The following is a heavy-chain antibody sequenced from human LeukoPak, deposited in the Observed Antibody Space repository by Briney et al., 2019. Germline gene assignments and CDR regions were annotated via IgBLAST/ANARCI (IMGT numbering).Heavy chain of an antibody. J-gene: IGHJ4*02. Sequence: SETLSLTCTVSSDSISSYYWIWIRQPPGKGLEWIGYFYYPGSTNYNPSLKSRVTISLDTSKNHLSLKLSSVTAADTAVYYCAGGVVDTAMVLTAHIDHWGQGTLVTVSA. V-gene: IGHV4-59*01. CDR1: SDSISSYY. CDR2: FYYPGST. D-gene: IGHD5-18*01. CDR3: AGGVVDTAMVLTAHIDH.